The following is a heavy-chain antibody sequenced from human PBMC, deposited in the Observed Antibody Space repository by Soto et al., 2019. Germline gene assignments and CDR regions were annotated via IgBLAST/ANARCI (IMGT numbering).Heavy chain of an antibody. CDR2: IYYTGNT. D-gene: IGHD1-1*01. Sequence: QVQLQESGPGLVKPSQTLSLTCTVSGGSISSGGTGSYWTWIRQLPGKGLEWIGYIYYTGNTYYTPSLKSRPTISIDTSENQFSLKLTSVTAADTAVYFCVSGHDAYKVRYWGQGTLVTVSS. V-gene: IGHV4-31*03. CDR1: GGSISSGGTGSY. CDR3: VSGHDAYKVRY. J-gene: IGHJ4*02.